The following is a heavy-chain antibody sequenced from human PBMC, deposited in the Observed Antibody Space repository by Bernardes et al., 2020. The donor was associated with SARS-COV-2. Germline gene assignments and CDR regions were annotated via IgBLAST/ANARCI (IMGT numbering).Heavy chain of an antibody. D-gene: IGHD3-22*01. V-gene: IGHV1-24*01. Sequence: ASVKVSCKVSGHSVTEISMHWVRQAPGKGLEWVGSFDPEDAETLYAEKLQDRVSMTEDTSTDTAYLELSSLRSEDTAVYYCATMYYYDTEGYYSGFDYWGQGTQVTVS. CDR2: FDPEDAET. CDR1: GHSVTEIS. J-gene: IGHJ4*02. CDR3: ATMYYYDTEGYYSGFDY.